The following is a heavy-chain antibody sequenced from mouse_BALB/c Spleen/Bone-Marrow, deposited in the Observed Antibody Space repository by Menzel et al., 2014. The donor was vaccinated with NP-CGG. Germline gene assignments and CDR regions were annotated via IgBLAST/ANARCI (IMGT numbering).Heavy chain of an antibody. CDR3: ATMITDWYFDV. J-gene: IGHJ1*01. D-gene: IGHD2-4*01. Sequence: VQLQQSGAELVKPGASVKLSCTASGFNIKDTYMHWVKQRPEQGLEWIGRIDPANGNTKYDPKFQGKASITADTSSNTAYLQLSSLTSEDTAVYYCATMITDWYFDVWGAGTMVTVSS. CDR1: GFNIKDTY. V-gene: IGHV14-3*02. CDR2: IDPANGNT.